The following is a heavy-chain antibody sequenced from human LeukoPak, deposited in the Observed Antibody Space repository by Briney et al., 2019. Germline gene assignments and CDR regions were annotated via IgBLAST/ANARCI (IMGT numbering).Heavy chain of an antibody. Sequence: GASVKVSCKASGYTFTSYVISWVRQAPGQGLEWMGWISAYNGNTNYAQKLQGRVTMTTDTSTSTAYMELRSLRSDDTAVYYCASGPTDITMIAAGAFDIWGQGTMVTVSS. J-gene: IGHJ3*02. CDR3: ASGPTDITMIAAGAFDI. V-gene: IGHV1-18*01. D-gene: IGHD3-22*01. CDR1: GYTFTSYV. CDR2: ISAYNGNT.